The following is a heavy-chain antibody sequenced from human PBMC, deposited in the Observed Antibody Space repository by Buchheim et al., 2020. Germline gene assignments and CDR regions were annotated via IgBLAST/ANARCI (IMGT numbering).Heavy chain of an antibody. CDR2: IYWDDDK. Sequence: QITLKESGPTLVKPTQTLTLTCAFSGFSLSTNGEGVGWIRQPPGKALEWLALIYWDDDKMFSPSLRSRLTITKDTPKNQLVLKLTNMDPVDTATYYCAHRRPYYDYFDYWGQGTL. D-gene: IGHD3-10*01. J-gene: IGHJ4*02. CDR3: AHRRPYYDYFDY. V-gene: IGHV2-5*02. CDR1: GFSLSTNGEG.